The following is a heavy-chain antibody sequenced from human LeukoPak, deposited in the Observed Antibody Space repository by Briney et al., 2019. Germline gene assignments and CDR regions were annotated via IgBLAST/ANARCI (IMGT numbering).Heavy chain of an antibody. J-gene: IGHJ4*02. Sequence: QPGRSLRLSCAASGFTFSSYATHWVRQAPGKGLEWVAVISYDGSNKYYADSVKGRFTISRDNSKNTLYLQMNSLRAEDTAVYYCARASFHPRIFFPEYSSGWSSFDYWGQGTLVTVSS. D-gene: IGHD6-19*01. CDR2: ISYDGSNK. CDR3: ARASFHPRIFFPEYSSGWSSFDY. CDR1: GFTFSSYA. V-gene: IGHV3-30-3*01.